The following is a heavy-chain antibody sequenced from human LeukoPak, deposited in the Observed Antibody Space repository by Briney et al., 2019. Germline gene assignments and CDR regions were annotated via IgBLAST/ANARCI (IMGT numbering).Heavy chain of an antibody. CDR2: INPNSGGT. CDR1: GYSFTGYY. Sequence: ASVKVSCKASGYSFTGYYMHWVRQAPGQGLEWMGWINPNSGGTNYAQKFQGRVTMTRDTSISTAYMELSRLRSDDTAVYYCARRSRDLHDAFDIWGQGTMVTVSS. CDR3: ARRSRDLHDAFDI. J-gene: IGHJ3*02. D-gene: IGHD4-11*01. V-gene: IGHV1-2*02.